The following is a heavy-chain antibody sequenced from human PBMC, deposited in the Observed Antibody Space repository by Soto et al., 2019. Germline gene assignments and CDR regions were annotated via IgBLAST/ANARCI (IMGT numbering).Heavy chain of an antibody. Sequence: SETLSLTCAVYGGSFSGYYWSWIRQPPGKGLEWIGEINHSGSTNYNPSLKSRVTISVDTSENQFSLRLSSVTAADTAVYYCARAFAGFGAYWYFDLWGRGTLVTVSS. V-gene: IGHV4-34*01. CDR2: INHSGST. D-gene: IGHD3-16*01. CDR3: ARAFAGFGAYWYFDL. CDR1: GGSFSGYY. J-gene: IGHJ2*01.